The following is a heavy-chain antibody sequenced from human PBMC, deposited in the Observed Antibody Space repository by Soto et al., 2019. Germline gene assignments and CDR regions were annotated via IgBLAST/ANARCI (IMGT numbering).Heavy chain of an antibody. V-gene: IGHV3-23*01. CDR2: IDGSGAGT. CDR3: AKGDILTGSRQGRDY. D-gene: IGHD3-9*01. J-gene: IGHJ4*02. CDR1: GFTFSSYA. Sequence: PGGSLRLSCVASGFTFSSYAMSWVRQAPGRGLECVSSIDGSGAGTYYSDSVRGRFTISRDNSKNTLDLQMDSLRAEDTAVYYCAKGDILTGSRQGRDYWGQGTLVTVSS.